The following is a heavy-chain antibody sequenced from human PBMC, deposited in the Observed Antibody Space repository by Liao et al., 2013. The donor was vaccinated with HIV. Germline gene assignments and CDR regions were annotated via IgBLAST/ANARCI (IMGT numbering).Heavy chain of an antibody. CDR1: GGSISSGDYY. J-gene: IGHJ4*02. CDR3: ARGRTVATTPLAY. CDR2: IYTSGST. D-gene: IGHD5-12*01. Sequence: QVQLQESGPGLVKPSQTLSLTCTVSGGSISSGDYYWNWIRQPAGKGLEWIGRIYTSGSTNYNPSLKSRLTISVDTSKNQVSLKLDSVTAADTAVYYCARGRTVATTPLAYWGQGTLVTVSS. V-gene: IGHV4-61*02.